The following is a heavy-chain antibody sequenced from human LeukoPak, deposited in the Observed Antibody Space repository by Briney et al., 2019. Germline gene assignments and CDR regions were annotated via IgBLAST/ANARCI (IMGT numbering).Heavy chain of an antibody. V-gene: IGHV1-69*06. CDR2: IIPIFGTA. CDR1: GGTFSSYA. Sequence: SVKVSCKASGGTFSSYAISWVRQAPGQGLEWMGGIIPIFGTANYAQKFQGRVTITADKSTSTAYMELSSLRSEDTAVYYCASVAYDYAWGSYRSPLDYWGQGTLVTVSS. CDR3: ASVAYDYAWGSYRSPLDY. J-gene: IGHJ4*02. D-gene: IGHD3-16*02.